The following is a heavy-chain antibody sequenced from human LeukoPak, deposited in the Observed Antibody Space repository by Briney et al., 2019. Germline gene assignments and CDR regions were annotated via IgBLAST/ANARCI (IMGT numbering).Heavy chain of an antibody. CDR1: GGTFSSYA. D-gene: IGHD3-22*01. V-gene: IGHV1-69*13. J-gene: IGHJ4*02. CDR3: ARARNDDSSRYYPDY. CDR2: IIPIFDTT. Sequence: GASVKVSCKAAGGTFSSYAISWVRQAPGQGLEWMGGIIPIFDTTNYAQKFKGTVTITEDASPSTAYRELSSLRSEDTAVYYCARARNDDSSRYYPDYWGQGTLVTVSS.